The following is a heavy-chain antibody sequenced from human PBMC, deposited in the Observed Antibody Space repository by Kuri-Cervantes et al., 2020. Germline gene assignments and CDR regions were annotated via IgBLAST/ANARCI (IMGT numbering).Heavy chain of an antibody. Sequence: GESLKISCAASGFTFRSYAMSWVRQVPGKGLEWVSTISSSGADTYYADSVKGRFTISRDNSKNTLSLQMNSLRADDTAVYYCAKTQYYSASGSNYRAIGEYWGQGTLVTVSS. CDR3: AKTQYYSASGSNYRAIGEY. CDR2: ISSSGADT. V-gene: IGHV3-23*01. J-gene: IGHJ4*02. CDR1: GFTFRSYA. D-gene: IGHD3-10*01.